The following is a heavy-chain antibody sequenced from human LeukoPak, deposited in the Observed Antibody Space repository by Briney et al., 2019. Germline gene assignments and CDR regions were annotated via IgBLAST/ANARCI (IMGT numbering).Heavy chain of an antibody. V-gene: IGHV1-2*06. J-gene: IGHJ4*02. CDR1: GYTFTGYY. Sequence: ASVKVSCKASGYTFTGYYMHWVRQAPGQGLEWMGRINPNSGGTNYAQKFQGRVTMNRDTSISTAYMELSRLRSDDTAVYYCARVYYYDSSGYYPAWGQGTLVTVSS. D-gene: IGHD3-22*01. CDR2: INPNSGGT. CDR3: ARVYYYDSSGYYPA.